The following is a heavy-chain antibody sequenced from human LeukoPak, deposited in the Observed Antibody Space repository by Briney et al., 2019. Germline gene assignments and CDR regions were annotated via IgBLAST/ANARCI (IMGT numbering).Heavy chain of an antibody. V-gene: IGHV3-30*04. CDR3: ARDRQVAVAGFRYDAFDI. CDR2: ISYDGSNK. CDR1: GFTFSSYA. J-gene: IGHJ3*02. Sequence: GGSLRLSCAASGFTFSSYAMHWVRQAPGKGLEWVAVISYDGSNKYYADSVKGRFTISRDDSKNTLYLQMNSLRAEDTAVYYCARDRQVAVAGFRYDAFDIWGQGTMVTVSS. D-gene: IGHD6-19*01.